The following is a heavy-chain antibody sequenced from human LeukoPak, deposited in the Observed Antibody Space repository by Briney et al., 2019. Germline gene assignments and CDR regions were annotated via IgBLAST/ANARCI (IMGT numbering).Heavy chain of an antibody. CDR2: IKSKTDGGTT. V-gene: IGHV3-15*01. CDR3: TTGAGRPYYYYYYYMDV. CDR1: GFTFSSAW. J-gene: IGHJ6*03. D-gene: IGHD3-10*01. Sequence: GGSLRLSCAASGFTFSSAWMSWVRQAPGKGLEWVGRIKSKTDGGTTDYAAPVKGRFTISRDDSKNTLYLQMNSLKTEDTAVYYCTTGAGRPYYYYYYYMDVWGKGTTVTVSS.